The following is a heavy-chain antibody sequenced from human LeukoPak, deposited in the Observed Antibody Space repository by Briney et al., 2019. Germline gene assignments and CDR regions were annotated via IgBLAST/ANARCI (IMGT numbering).Heavy chain of an antibody. CDR3: ARDPPSYAY. V-gene: IGHV3-7*01. CDR1: GFTFSSYW. J-gene: IGHJ4*02. D-gene: IGHD5-18*01. Sequence: GGSLRLSCAASGFTFSSYWMSRVRQAPGKGLEWVANIKQDGSEKYYVDSVKGRFTISRDNAKSSLYLQMNSLRAEDTAVYFCARDPPSYAYWGQGTLVTVSS. CDR2: IKQDGSEK.